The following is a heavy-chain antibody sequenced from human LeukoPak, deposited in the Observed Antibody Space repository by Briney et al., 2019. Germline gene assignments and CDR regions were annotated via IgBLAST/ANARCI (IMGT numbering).Heavy chain of an antibody. V-gene: IGHV4-59*12. J-gene: IGHJ3*02. Sequence: PSETLSLTCTVSGGSISSYYWSWIRQPPGKGLEWIGYIYHSGGTRYNPSLKSRVTISVDTSKNQFSLKLSSVTAADTAVYYCARAPSGATNDAFDIWGQGTMVTVSS. CDR3: ARAPSGATNDAFDI. CDR2: IYHSGGT. CDR1: GGSISSYY. D-gene: IGHD1-26*01.